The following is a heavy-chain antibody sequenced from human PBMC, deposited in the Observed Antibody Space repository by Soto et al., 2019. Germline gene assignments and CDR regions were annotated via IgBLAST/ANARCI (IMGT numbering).Heavy chain of an antibody. CDR1: GSSISSNTYY. CDR2: IYHGGSI. CDR3: ARAYYGTKGYSLDP. J-gene: IGHJ5*02. V-gene: IGHV4-61*01. Sequence: SETLSLTCTFSGSSISSNTYYYTWIRQTPGKGLEWIGYIYHGGSINYNHSFKSRVIISVDTSKNQFSVRLSSVTAADTAVYYCARAYYGTKGYSLDPWGLGTLVTVSS. D-gene: IGHD3-10*01.